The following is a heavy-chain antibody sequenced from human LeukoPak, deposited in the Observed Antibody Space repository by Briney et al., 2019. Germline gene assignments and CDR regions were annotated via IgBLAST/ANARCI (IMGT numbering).Heavy chain of an antibody. Sequence: PSETLSLTCTVSGVSISSSSYYWGWIRQPPGKGLEWIGYIYYSGSTNYNPSLKSRVTISVDTSKNQFSLKLSSVTAADTAVYYCARDSASSRITMIVGQPPGWFDPWGQGTLVTVSS. D-gene: IGHD3-22*01. CDR1: GVSISSSSYY. J-gene: IGHJ5*02. CDR2: IYYSGST. CDR3: ARDSASSRITMIVGQPPGWFDP. V-gene: IGHV4-61*01.